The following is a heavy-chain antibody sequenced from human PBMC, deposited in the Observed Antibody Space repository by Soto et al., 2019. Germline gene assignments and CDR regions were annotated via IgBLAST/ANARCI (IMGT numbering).Heavy chain of an antibody. CDR3: ARDILSGGAYPDS. Sequence: TGGSLRLSCAASGFTFSTYTMNWVRQAPGKGLEWNSSISSGSSYIYYAGSVKGRFTISRDNAKNSLFLQMNSLRADDTAVYYCARDILSGGAYPDSWGQGTKVTVSS. D-gene: IGHD3-10*01. CDR1: GFTFSTYT. CDR2: ISSGSSYI. V-gene: IGHV3-21*01. J-gene: IGHJ5*01.